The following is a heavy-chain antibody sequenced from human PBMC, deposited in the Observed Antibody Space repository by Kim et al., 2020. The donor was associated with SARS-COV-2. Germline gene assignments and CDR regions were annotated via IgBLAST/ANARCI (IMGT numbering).Heavy chain of an antibody. CDR2: GDT. J-gene: IGHJ4*02. D-gene: IGHD6-25*01. V-gene: IGHV1-8*01. Sequence: GDTSYAQKFQGGVNMTRDTSTITAYMELSSLRSEDTAVYFCARGVTAGYDYWGQGTLVTVSS. CDR3: ARGVTAGYDY.